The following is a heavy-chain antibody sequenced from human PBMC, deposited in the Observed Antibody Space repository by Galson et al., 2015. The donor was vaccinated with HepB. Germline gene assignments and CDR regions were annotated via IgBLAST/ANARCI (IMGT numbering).Heavy chain of an antibody. V-gene: IGHV3-33*01. CDR1: GFIFSSYG. CDR3: ARDLMRFDYGDY. CDR2: IWYGGSNK. J-gene: IGHJ4*02. D-gene: IGHD3-16*01. Sequence: SLRLSCAASGFIFSSYGMHWVRQAPGKGLEWVAIIWYGGSNKYYADSVKGRFTISRDNSKNTLYLQMNSLRVEDTAVYYCARDLMRFDYGDYWGQGTLVTVSS.